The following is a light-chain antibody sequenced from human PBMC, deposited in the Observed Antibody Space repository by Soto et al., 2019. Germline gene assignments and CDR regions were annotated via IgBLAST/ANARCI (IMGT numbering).Light chain of an antibody. CDR2: DAS. CDR1: ESIGNY. J-gene: IGKJ4*01. Sequence: EVVLTQSPATLSLSRGERATLSCRASESIGNYLAWYQQKLGQAPKLLIYDASHRAIGIPGRFSGDGSGTDFTLTISSLEPEDFVVYYCQWRSDWPPRLTFGGGTKVEIK. CDR3: QWRSDWPPRLT. V-gene: IGKV3-11*01.